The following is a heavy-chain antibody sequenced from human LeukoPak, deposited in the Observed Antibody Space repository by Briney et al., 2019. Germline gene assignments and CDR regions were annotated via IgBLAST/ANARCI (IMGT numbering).Heavy chain of an antibody. V-gene: IGHV4-34*01. CDR2: INHSGST. D-gene: IGHD3-22*01. CDR3: ARLTGYYYDSSGTGDY. J-gene: IGHJ4*02. Sequence: SETLSLTCAVYGGSFSGYYWSWIRQPPGKGLEWIGEINHSGSTNYNPSLKSRVTISVDTSKNQFSLKLSSVTAADTAVYYCARLTGYYYDSSGTGDYWGQGTLVTVSS. CDR1: GGSFSGYY.